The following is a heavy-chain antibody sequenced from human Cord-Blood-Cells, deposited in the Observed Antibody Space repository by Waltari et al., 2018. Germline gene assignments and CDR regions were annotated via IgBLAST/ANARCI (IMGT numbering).Heavy chain of an antibody. D-gene: IGHD2-2*01. CDR2: IIPIFGTA. CDR1: GGTFSSYA. Sequence: QVQLVQSGAEVKKPGSSVKVSCKASGGTFSSYAISWVRRAPGQGLEWMGGIIPIFGTANYAQKFQGRVTITADESTSTAYMELSSLRSEDTAVYYCARPYCSSTSCYAEYYYYYGMDVWGQGTTVTVSS. J-gene: IGHJ6*02. V-gene: IGHV1-69*01. CDR3: ARPYCSSTSCYAEYYYYYGMDV.